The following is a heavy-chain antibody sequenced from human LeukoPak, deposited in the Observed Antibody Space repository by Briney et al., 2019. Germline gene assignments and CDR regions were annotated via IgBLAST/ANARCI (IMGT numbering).Heavy chain of an antibody. D-gene: IGHD5/OR15-5a*01. V-gene: IGHV1-8*01. CDR3: ARSTSQRYYCYYYMDV. CDR1: GYTIISYD. Sequence: ASVNVSCKASGYTIISYDINWVRQATGQGLEWMGWMYPNSGNTGYAQKFQGRVTMTRNTSISTAYMELSSLRSEDTAVYYCARSTSQRYYCYYYMDVWGKGTTVTVSS. J-gene: IGHJ6*03. CDR2: MYPNSGNT.